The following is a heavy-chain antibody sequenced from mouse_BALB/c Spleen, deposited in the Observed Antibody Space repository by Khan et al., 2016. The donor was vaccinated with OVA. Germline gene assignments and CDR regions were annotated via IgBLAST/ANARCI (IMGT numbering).Heavy chain of an antibody. CDR2: IAPANGNT. D-gene: IGHD2-3*01. J-gene: IGHJ1*01. Sequence: VRLQQSGAELVKPGASVKLSCTASGFNIKDTYMHWVKERPEQGLEWIGRIAPANGNTKYDPKFQGKATITADTSSNTSYLQLSSLTSEDTAVYYGAHPSYDPRNFDVWGAGTTVTVSS. CDR3: AHPSYDPRNFDV. V-gene: IGHV14-3*02. CDR1: GFNIKDTY.